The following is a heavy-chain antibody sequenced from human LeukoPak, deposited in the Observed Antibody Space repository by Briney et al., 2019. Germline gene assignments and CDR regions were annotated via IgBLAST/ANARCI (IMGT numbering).Heavy chain of an antibody. CDR3: ASHKPFSGSWYGFDP. J-gene: IGHJ5*02. CDR1: GGSFRSDY. V-gene: IGHV4-59*08. Sequence: KPSETLSLTCTVSGGSFRSDYWSWIRQPPGKGLEWIGYIGYSGSSDYNPSLKSRVTISVDTSKNQFSLRLSSVTAADTAVYYCASHKPFSGSWYGFDPWGQGTLVTVSS. D-gene: IGHD6-13*01. CDR2: IGYSGSS.